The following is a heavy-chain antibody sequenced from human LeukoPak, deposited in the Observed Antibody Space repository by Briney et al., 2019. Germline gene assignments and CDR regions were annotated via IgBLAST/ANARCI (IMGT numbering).Heavy chain of an antibody. Sequence: ASVKVSCKASGYTFTSYAMHWVRQAPGQRLEWMGWINAGNGNTKYSQKFQGRVTITRGTSASTAYMELSSLRSEDTAVYYCASTSQYYGSGSSASFDYWGQGTLVTVSS. J-gene: IGHJ4*02. CDR1: GYTFTSYA. D-gene: IGHD3-10*01. CDR2: INAGNGNT. V-gene: IGHV1-3*01. CDR3: ASTSQYYGSGSSASFDY.